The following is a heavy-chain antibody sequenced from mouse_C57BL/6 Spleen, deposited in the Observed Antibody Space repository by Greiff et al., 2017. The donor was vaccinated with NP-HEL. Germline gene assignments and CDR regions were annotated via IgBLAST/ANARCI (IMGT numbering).Heavy chain of an antibody. CDR1: GYTFTSYG. D-gene: IGHD1-1*01. Sequence: VQLQQSGAELARPGASVKLSCKASGYTFTSYGISWVKQRTGQGLEWIGEIYPRSGNTYYNEKFKGKATLTADKSSSTAYMELRSLTSEDSAVYFCARRATVVAHYYAMDYWGQGTSVTVSS. CDR3: ARRATVVAHYYAMDY. CDR2: IYPRSGNT. J-gene: IGHJ4*01. V-gene: IGHV1-81*01.